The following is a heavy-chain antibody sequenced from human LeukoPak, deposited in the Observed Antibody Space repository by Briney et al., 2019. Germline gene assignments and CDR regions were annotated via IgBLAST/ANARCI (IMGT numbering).Heavy chain of an antibody. CDR2: MNPNSGNT. CDR3: AREYSGYSVHYYMDV. Sequence: GASVKVSCKASGYTFTSYDINWVRQATGQGLEWMGWMNPNSGNTGYAQKFQGRVTMTRNTSMSTAYMELSSLRSEDTAVDYCAREYSGYSVHYYMDVWGKGTTVTISS. CDR1: GYTFTSYD. J-gene: IGHJ6*03. D-gene: IGHD5-12*01. V-gene: IGHV1-8*01.